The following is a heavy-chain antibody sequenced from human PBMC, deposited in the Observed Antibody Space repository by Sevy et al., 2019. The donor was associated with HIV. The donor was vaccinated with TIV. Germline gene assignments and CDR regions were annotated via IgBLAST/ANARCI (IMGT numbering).Heavy chain of an antibody. Sequence: GGSLRLSCAASGFIFSTYSMNWVRQAPGKGLEWVSYISSSSSTMYYADSVKGRFTISRDNAKNSLYLQMNSLRDEDTAVYYCATYYYDGGGYSVFRFDYWGQGTLVTVSS. V-gene: IGHV3-48*02. CDR2: ISSSSSTM. J-gene: IGHJ4*02. D-gene: IGHD3-22*01. CDR1: GFIFSTYS. CDR3: ATYYYDGGGYSVFRFDY.